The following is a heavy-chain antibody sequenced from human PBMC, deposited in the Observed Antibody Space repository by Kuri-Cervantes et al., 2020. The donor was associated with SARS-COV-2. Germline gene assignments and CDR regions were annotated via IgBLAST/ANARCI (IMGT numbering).Heavy chain of an antibody. CDR3: ARDRDYYDSSGYPYFDY. CDR2: IPHDGKNK. Sequence: GGSLRLSCAASGFNFSRTDMHWVRQAPGKGLEWVAVIPHDGKNKKCIASGKGRFTISRDNSKNTLYLQMNSLRAEDTAVYYCARDRDYYDSSGYPYFDYWGQGSLVTVSS. J-gene: IGHJ4*02. CDR1: GFNFSRTD. D-gene: IGHD3-22*01. V-gene: IGHV3-30*03.